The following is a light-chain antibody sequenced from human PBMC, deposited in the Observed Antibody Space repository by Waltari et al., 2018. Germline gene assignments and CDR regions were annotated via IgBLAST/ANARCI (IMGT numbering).Light chain of an antibody. J-gene: IGKJ1*01. CDR2: KAS. Sequence: QMDQSPSTPSASVGNRITITCRASQSISSWLAWYQQKPGKAPKLLIYKASSLESGVPSRFSGSGSGTEFTLTISSLQPDDFATYYCQQYNSYSWTFGQGTKVEIK. CDR1: QSISSW. V-gene: IGKV1-5*03. CDR3: QQYNSYSWT.